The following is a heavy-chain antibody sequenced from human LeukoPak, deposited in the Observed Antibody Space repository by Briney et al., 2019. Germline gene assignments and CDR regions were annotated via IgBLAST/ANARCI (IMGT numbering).Heavy chain of an antibody. Sequence: SETLSLTCAVYGGSFSGYYWSWIRQPPGKGLEWIGEINHSGSTNYNPSLKSRVTISVDTSKNQFSLKLSSVTAADTAVCYCARERIGITMVRGYYGMDVWGQGTTVTVSS. V-gene: IGHV4-34*01. J-gene: IGHJ6*02. CDR3: ARERIGITMVRGYYGMDV. CDR1: GGSFSGYY. D-gene: IGHD3-10*01. CDR2: INHSGST.